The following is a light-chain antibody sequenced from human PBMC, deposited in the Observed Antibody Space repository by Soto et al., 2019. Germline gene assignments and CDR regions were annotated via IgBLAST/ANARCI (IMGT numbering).Light chain of an antibody. CDR3: TSWTTSTTMI. CDR1: RSDIGAYNF. J-gene: IGLJ2*01. V-gene: IGLV2-14*03. Sequence: QSALTQPASVSGSPGQSITISCTGTRSDIGAYNFVSWYQQHPGEVPKLILYDVNVRPSGVSNRFSGSKSGNTASLTNSGLQDEDEADYYCTSWTTSTTMIFGGGTKVTVL. CDR2: DVN.